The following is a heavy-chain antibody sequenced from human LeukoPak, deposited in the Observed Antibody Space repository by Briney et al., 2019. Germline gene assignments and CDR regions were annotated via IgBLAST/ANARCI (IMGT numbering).Heavy chain of an antibody. CDR3: ARRPYAGAFDI. D-gene: IGHD4-17*01. Sequence: GGSLRLSCAASGFMFSSYAMSWVRQAPGKGLEWVSAISGSGGSTYYADSVKGRFIISRDNSKNTLYLQMSSLRVEDTAIYYCARRPYAGAFDIWGQGTMVTVSS. CDR1: GFMFSSYA. J-gene: IGHJ3*02. V-gene: IGHV3-23*01. CDR2: ISGSGGST.